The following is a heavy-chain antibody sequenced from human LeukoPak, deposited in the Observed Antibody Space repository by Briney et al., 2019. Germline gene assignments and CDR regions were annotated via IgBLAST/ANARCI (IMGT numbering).Heavy chain of an antibody. CDR2: IYYSGST. CDR1: GGSISSGGYY. Sequence: SQTLSLTCTVSGGSISSGGYYWSWLRQHPGKGLEWIGYIYYSGSTYYNPSLKSRVTISVDTSKNQFSLKLSSVTAADTAVYYCARVGPTADIYYYYYMDVWGKGTTVTVSS. D-gene: IGHD2-15*01. V-gene: IGHV4-31*03. J-gene: IGHJ6*03. CDR3: ARVGPTADIYYYYYMDV.